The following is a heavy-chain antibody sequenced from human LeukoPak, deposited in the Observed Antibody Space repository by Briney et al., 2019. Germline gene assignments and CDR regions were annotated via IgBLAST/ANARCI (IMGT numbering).Heavy chain of an antibody. CDR2: ISGSGGST. CDR3: ARADRMYYYGSGKSY. Sequence: PGGSLRLSCAASGFTFSSYAMSWVRQAPGKGLEWDSAISGSGGSTYYADSVKGRFTISRDNSKNTLYLQMNSLRAEDTAVYYCARADRMYYYGSGKSYWGQGTLVTVSS. CDR1: GFTFSSYA. J-gene: IGHJ4*02. D-gene: IGHD3-10*01. V-gene: IGHV3-23*01.